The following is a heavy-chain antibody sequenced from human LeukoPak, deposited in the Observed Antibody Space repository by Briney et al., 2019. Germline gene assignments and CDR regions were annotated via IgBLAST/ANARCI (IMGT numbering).Heavy chain of an antibody. D-gene: IGHD6-19*01. Sequence: GGSLRLSCAASGFTFSSYSMNWVRQAPGKGLEWVSYISSSSSTIYYADSVKGRFTISRDNAKNSLYLQMNSLRAEDTAVYYCARAMGSGWYGFDYWGQGTLVTVSS. V-gene: IGHV3-48*04. CDR1: GFTFSSYS. CDR2: ISSSSSTI. CDR3: ARAMGSGWYGFDY. J-gene: IGHJ4*02.